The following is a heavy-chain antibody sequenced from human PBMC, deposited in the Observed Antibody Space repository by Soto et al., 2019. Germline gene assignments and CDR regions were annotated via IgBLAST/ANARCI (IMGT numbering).Heavy chain of an antibody. D-gene: IGHD1-26*01. CDR1: GFTFSSYG. Sequence: QVQLVESGGGVVQPGRSLRLSCAASGFTFSSYGMHWVRQAPGKGLAWVAVIWYDGSNKYYADSVKGRFTISRDNSKNTLYLQMNSLRAEDTAVYYCAASPVGATDFYYYYGMDVWGQGTTVTVSS. CDR2: IWYDGSNK. J-gene: IGHJ6*02. V-gene: IGHV3-33*01. CDR3: AASPVGATDFYYYYGMDV.